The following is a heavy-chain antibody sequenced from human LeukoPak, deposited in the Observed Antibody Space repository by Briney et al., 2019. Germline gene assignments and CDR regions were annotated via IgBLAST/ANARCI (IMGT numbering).Heavy chain of an antibody. CDR2: IYYSGST. CDR3: ARGSYDSSGYYYVVDGADY. D-gene: IGHD3-22*01. CDR1: GGSISSGGYY. J-gene: IGHJ4*02. Sequence: PSETLSLTCTVSGGSISSGGYYWSWIRQHPGKGLEWIGYIYYSGSTYYNPSLKSRVTISVDTSKNQFSLKLSSVTAADTAVYYCARGSYDSSGYYYVVDGADYWGQGTLVTVSS. V-gene: IGHV4-31*03.